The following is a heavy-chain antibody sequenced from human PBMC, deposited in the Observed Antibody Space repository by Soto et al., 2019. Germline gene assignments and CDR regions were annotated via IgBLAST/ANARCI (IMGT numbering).Heavy chain of an antibody. CDR2: IYYSGST. J-gene: IGHJ4*02. CDR1: GGSISSGGYY. V-gene: IGHV4-31*03. CDR3: AIDLIYGFGSSFRSYFDY. D-gene: IGHD6-6*01. Sequence: QVQLQESGPGLVKPSQTLSLTCTVSGGSISSGGYYWRWIRQHPGKGLEWIGYIYYSGSTYYNPSLQSRVTISVDTSKNHFALKLSSVTAADTAVYYCAIDLIYGFGSSFRSYFDYWGQGTLVTVSS.